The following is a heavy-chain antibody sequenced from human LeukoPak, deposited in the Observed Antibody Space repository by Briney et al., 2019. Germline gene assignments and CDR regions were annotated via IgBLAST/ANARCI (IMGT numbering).Heavy chain of an antibody. D-gene: IGHD2-8*01. CDR3: ARVPVIVLRWDFDY. CDR2: INPSGGST. Sequence: ASVKVSCKASGYTFTSYYMHWVRQAPGQGLEWMGMINPSGGSTTSAQKFQGSVTMTTDTSASTAYMELSSLRSEDTAVYYCARVPVIVLRWDFDYWGQGTLVTVSS. J-gene: IGHJ4*02. V-gene: IGHV1-46*01. CDR1: GYTFTSYY.